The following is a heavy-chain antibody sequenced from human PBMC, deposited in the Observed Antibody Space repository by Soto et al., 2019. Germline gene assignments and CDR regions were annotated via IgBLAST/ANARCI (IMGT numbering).Heavy chain of an antibody. J-gene: IGHJ6*02. CDR1: VYSFTSSW. CDR3: ARHYCSSTSCYPVYYYYYGMDV. Sequence: GESLKISCKGSVYSFTSSWIGWVRQMPRKDLEWLGIIYPGDSDTRYSPSFQGQVTISADKSISTAYLQWSSLKASDTAMYYCARHYCSSTSCYPVYYYYYGMDVLGQGTTVTVS. V-gene: IGHV5-51*01. D-gene: IGHD2-2*01. CDR2: IYPGDSDT.